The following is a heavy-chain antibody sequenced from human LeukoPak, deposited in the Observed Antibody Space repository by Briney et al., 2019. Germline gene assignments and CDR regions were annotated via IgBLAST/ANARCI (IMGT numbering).Heavy chain of an antibody. V-gene: IGHV4-34*01. CDR3: ASLGAFDY. CDR1: GGSFSGYY. Sequence: PSETLSLTCAVYGGSFSGYYWSWIRQPPGKGLEWIGEINHSGSTNYNPSLESRVTISVDTSKNQFSLKLSSVTAADTAVYYCASLGAFDYWGQGTLVTVSS. CDR2: INHSGST. D-gene: IGHD1-26*01. J-gene: IGHJ4*02.